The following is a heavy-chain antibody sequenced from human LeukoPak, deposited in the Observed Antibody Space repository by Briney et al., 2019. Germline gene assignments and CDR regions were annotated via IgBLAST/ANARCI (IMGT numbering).Heavy chain of an antibody. CDR3: ARGKNTAMVDY. CDR1: GFTVSSNC. V-gene: IGHV3-53*01. CDR2: IYGGGST. D-gene: IGHD5-18*01. J-gene: IGHJ4*02. Sequence: GGSLRLSCAASGFTVSSNCMSWVRQAPGKGLEWVSVIYGGGSTYYADSVKGRFTISRDNSKNTLYLQMNSLRAEDTAVYYCARGKNTAMVDYWGQGTLVTVSS.